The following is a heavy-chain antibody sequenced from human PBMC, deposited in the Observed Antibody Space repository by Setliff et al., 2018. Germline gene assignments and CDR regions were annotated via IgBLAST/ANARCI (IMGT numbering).Heavy chain of an antibody. Sequence: ASVKVSCKASGYTFSSYSMHWVRQAPGQRLEWMGWINAANENTQYSKKFQGRLTITRDTSASTAYMELSSLRSEDTAVYYCARDYYDFWSGYLAGDDAFDIWGQGTMVTVSS. CDR2: INAANENT. CDR1: GYTFSSYS. CDR3: ARDYYDFWSGYLAGDDAFDI. V-gene: IGHV1-3*01. D-gene: IGHD3-3*01. J-gene: IGHJ3*02.